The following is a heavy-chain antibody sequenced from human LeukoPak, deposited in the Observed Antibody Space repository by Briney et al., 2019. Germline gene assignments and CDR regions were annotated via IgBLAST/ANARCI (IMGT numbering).Heavy chain of an antibody. CDR3: ARDSGARRLYNWFDP. CDR1: GFTFSSYS. CDR2: ISSSGSTI. Sequence: GGSLRLSCAASGFTFSSYSFNWVRQVPWKRLEWVSYISSSGSTIYYADSVKGRFTISRDNAKNSLYLQMNSLRAEDTAVYYCARDSGARRLYNWFDPWGQGTLVTVSS. V-gene: IGHV3-48*03. D-gene: IGHD3-10*01. J-gene: IGHJ5*02.